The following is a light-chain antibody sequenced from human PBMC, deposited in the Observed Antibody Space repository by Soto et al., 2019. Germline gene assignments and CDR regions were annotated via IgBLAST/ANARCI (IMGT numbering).Light chain of an antibody. V-gene: IGKV3-20*01. CDR3: QQYHTWPIT. CDR2: GAS. J-gene: IGKJ3*01. CDR1: PRVGSNY. Sequence: PGERATLSCRASPRVGSNYLAWYQQKPGQPPRILIHGASSRASGIPDRFSGSGSGTEFTLTISRLQSEDCAVYYCQQYHTWPITFGRGTKVDIK.